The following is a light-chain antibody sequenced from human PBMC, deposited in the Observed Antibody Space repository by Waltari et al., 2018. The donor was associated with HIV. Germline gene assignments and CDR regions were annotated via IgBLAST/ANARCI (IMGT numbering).Light chain of an antibody. J-gene: IGKJ4*01. CDR1: QNIYSY. CDR2: ATS. CDR3: QQVNGYPLT. V-gene: IGKV1-9*01. Sequence: DIQLTQSPSFLSASIGDRVTITCRASQNIYSYLVWYQQKPGSAAQVLIYATSTLQSGVPSRFSGSGSGTEFALTITNLQPDDFATYVCQQVNGYPLTFGGGTKVEIK.